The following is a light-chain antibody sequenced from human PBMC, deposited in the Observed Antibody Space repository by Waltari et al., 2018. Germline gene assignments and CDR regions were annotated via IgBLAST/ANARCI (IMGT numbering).Light chain of an antibody. J-gene: IGLJ2*01. CDR3: SSYAGSSKGV. V-gene: IGLV2-23*02. CDR1: SSDVGNSTG. CDR2: AVS. Sequence: QSALTQPASVSGSPGQSLNIPCTGTSSDVGNSTGVSWSQQHPGKAPRLMIYAVSKRPSGVSDRFSGSKSGDMASLTISGLQPEDEAEYFCSSYAGSSKGVFGGGTKVTVL.